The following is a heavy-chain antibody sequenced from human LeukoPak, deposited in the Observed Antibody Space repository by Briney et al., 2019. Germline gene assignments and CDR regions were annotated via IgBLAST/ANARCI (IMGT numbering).Heavy chain of an antibody. J-gene: IGHJ4*02. Sequence: SETLSLTCTVSGGSISSYYWSWIRQPPGKGLEWIGYIYTSGSTNYNPSLKSRVTISADTSKNQFSLKLSSVTAADTAVYYCASYDSGSCSSFDYWGQGTLVTVSS. CDR2: IYTSGST. CDR3: ASYDSGSCSSFDY. V-gene: IGHV4-4*09. D-gene: IGHD1-26*01. CDR1: GGSISSYY.